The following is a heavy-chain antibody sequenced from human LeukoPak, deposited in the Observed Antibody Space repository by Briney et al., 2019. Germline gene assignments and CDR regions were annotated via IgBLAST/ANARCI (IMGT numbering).Heavy chain of an antibody. J-gene: IGHJ4*02. Sequence: PGRSLRLSCAASGFTFSSYGMHWVRQAPGKGLEWVAVIWYDGSNKYYADAVKGRFTISRDNSKNTLYLQMNSLRAEDTAVYYCARGRGYYFDYWGQGTLVTVSS. CDR3: ARGRGYYFDY. CDR1: GFTFSSYG. CDR2: IWYDGSNK. V-gene: IGHV3-33*01.